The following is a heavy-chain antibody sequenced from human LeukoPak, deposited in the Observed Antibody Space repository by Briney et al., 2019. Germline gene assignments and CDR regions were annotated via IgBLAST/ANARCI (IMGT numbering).Heavy chain of an antibody. CDR3: ARAGLVGAMTGVNWFDP. CDR2: ISAYNGNT. J-gene: IGHJ5*02. V-gene: IGHV1-18*01. D-gene: IGHD1-26*01. CDR1: GGTFSSYA. Sequence: ASVKVSCKASGGTFSSYAISWVRQAPGQGLEWMGWISAYNGNTNYAQKLQGRVTMTTDTSTSTAYMELRSLRSDDTAVYYCARAGLVGAMTGVNWFDPWGQGTLVTVSS.